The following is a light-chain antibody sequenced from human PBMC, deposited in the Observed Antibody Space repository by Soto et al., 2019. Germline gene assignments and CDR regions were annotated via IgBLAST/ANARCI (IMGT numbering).Light chain of an antibody. CDR1: QSVSSSH. CDR2: GTS. V-gene: IGKV3-20*01. J-gene: IGKJ1*01. Sequence: EIVLTQSPGTLSLSPGERATLSCRASQSVSSSHLAWYQQKPGQAPRLLISGTSSRATGIPDRFSGSGSGTDFTLTISRLEPEDFAMYYCQQHGTSLRKFGQGTKV. CDR3: QQHGTSLRK.